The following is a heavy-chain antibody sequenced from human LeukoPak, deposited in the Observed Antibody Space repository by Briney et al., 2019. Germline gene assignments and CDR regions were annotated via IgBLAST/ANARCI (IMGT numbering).Heavy chain of an antibody. CDR3: ARLDSVAVTGTGFVDY. CDR2: INYSGST. V-gene: IGHV4-39*01. J-gene: IGHJ4*02. CDR1: GGSISCTNYY. D-gene: IGHD6-19*01. Sequence: SETLSLTCTVCGGSISCTNYYWGWTRQPPGKGLEWVGSINYSGSTYYNPSLKSRVPISVDTSKNQFSLKLSSVTAADTAVYYCARLDSVAVTGTGFVDYWGQGTLVTVSS.